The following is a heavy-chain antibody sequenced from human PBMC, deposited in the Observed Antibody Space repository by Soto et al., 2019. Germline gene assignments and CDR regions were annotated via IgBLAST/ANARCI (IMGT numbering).Heavy chain of an antibody. V-gene: IGHV3-53*01. CDR3: ARGTWGISWPNFFDY. J-gene: IGHJ4*02. CDR2: ILAGGST. Sequence: EVQLVESGGGLIQPGGSLRLSCTAPRFSVTSDYMSWVRQAPGKGLEWVSLILAGGSTSYADSVKGRFTVSRDNSNNTLFLPLNSLRVDDTAGYYWARGTWGISWPNFFDYWGQGVLGTVAS. CDR1: RFSVTSDY. D-gene: IGHD6-13*01.